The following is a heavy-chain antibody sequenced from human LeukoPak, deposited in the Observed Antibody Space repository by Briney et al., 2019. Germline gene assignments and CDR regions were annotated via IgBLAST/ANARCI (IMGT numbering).Heavy chain of an antibody. J-gene: IGHJ4*02. Sequence: GGSLRLSCAASGFTFSGYSMNWVRQAPGKGLEWVSSISSSSSYIYYADSVKGRFTISRDNAKNSLYLQMNSLRAEDTAVYYCAREGDRGGYNSIDYWGQGTLVTVSS. V-gene: IGHV3-21*01. D-gene: IGHD5-24*01. CDR3: AREGDRGGYNSIDY. CDR1: GFTFSGYS. CDR2: ISSSSSYI.